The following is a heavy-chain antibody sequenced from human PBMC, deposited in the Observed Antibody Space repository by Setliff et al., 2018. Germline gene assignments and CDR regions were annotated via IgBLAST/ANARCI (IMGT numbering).Heavy chain of an antibody. D-gene: IGHD6-19*01. CDR2: INWNGGRI. J-gene: IGHJ4*02. V-gene: IGHV3-20*04. Sequence: PGGSLRLSCAASGFTFDVYDLNWVRQAPGKGLEWVSGINWNGGRIGYADSVKGRFTISRDNAKNSLYLQMNSLRAEDTALYYWAREGDSGWYGGGIDYWGQGILVTVSS. CDR3: AREGDSGWYGGGIDY. CDR1: GFTFDVYD.